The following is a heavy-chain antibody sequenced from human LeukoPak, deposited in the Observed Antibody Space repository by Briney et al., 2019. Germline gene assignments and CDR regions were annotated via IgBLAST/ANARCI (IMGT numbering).Heavy chain of an antibody. CDR3: ACPGIAVAGHDY. CDR1: GFTFSSYG. D-gene: IGHD6-19*01. Sequence: GGSLRLSCAASGFTFSSYGMHWVRQAPGKGLEWVAFIRYDGSNKYYADSVKGRFTISRDNAKNSLYLQMNSLRAEDTAVYYCACPGIAVAGHDYWGQGTLVTVSS. V-gene: IGHV3-30*02. CDR2: IRYDGSNK. J-gene: IGHJ4*02.